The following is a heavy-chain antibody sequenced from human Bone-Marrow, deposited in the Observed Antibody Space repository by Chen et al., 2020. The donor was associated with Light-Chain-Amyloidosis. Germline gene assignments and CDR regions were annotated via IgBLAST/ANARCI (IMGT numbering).Heavy chain of an antibody. D-gene: IGHD4-4*01. CDR3: ASHSHGDYGNPGSDY. CDR2: IYYSGNS. V-gene: IGHV4-30-4*01. Sequence: QVQLQESGPGLVEPSQTLSLTCTVFGDSIGSGEYYWNWIRQSPGKGLEWIGYIYYSGNSYYNPSLKSRATISVDTSKNQFSLKLTSVTAEDTAVYYCASHSHGDYGNPGSDYWGQGTLVTVSS. J-gene: IGHJ4*02. CDR1: GDSIGSGEYY.